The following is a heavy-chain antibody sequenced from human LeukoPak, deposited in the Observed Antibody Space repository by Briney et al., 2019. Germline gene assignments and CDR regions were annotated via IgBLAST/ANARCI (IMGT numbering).Heavy chain of an antibody. D-gene: IGHD6-13*01. CDR2: IYSGGST. CDR3: ARVSGIAAAGMFY. J-gene: IGHJ4*02. Sequence: GGSLRLSCAASGFTVSSNYMSWVRQAPGKGLEWVSVIYSGGSTYYADSVKGRFTISRDNFKNTLYLQMNSLRAEDTAVYYCARVSGIAAAGMFYWGQGTLVTVSS. CDR1: GFTVSSNY. V-gene: IGHV3-66*01.